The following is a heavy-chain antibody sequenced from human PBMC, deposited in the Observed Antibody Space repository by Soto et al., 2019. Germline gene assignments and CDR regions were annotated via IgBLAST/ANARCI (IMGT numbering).Heavy chain of an antibody. D-gene: IGHD1-26*01. J-gene: IGHJ4*02. Sequence: QVQLVQSGAEVKKPGSSVKVSCKASGGTFSSYIISWVRQAPGQGLEWMGRIIPILGIANYAQKFQGRVTITADKSTSTAYMELSSLRSEDTAVYYCARFPQTAIVGAAYFYYGGQGTLVTVSS. V-gene: IGHV1-69*02. CDR1: GGTFSSYI. CDR2: IIPILGIA. CDR3: ARFPQTAIVGAAYFYY.